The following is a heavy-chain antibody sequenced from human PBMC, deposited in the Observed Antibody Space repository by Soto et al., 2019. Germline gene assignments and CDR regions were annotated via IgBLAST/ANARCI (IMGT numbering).Heavy chain of an antibody. Sequence: PSETLSLTCAVYGGSFSCYYWSWIRQPPGKGLEWIGEINHSGSTNYNPSLKSRVTISVDTSKNQFSLKLSSVTAADTAVYYCARGSSEVVGASYHFDYWGQGTLVIVSS. CDR2: INHSGST. J-gene: IGHJ4*02. CDR3: ARGSSEVVGASYHFDY. CDR1: GGSFSCYY. V-gene: IGHV4-34*01. D-gene: IGHD1-26*01.